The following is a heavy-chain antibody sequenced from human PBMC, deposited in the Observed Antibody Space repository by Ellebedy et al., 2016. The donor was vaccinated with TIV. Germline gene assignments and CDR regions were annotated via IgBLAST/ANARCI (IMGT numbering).Heavy chain of an antibody. D-gene: IGHD3-22*01. CDR1: GGSISTNY. J-gene: IGHJ6*02. Sequence: MPGGSLRLSCIVSGGSISTNYWSWIRQSPGKGLEWIGYIYDSRITNYNPSLKGRVTISGDTSKNQFSVTLRSVTAADTAVYYWARAGRDDYDSSGYYRGLLGGMDVWGQGATVTVSS. CDR3: ARAGRDDYDSSGYYRGLLGGMDV. V-gene: IGHV4-59*01. CDR2: IYDSRIT.